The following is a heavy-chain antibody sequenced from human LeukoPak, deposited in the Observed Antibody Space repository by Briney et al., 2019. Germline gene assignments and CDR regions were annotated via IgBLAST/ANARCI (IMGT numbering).Heavy chain of an antibody. CDR3: ARSVGVAGTFDY. D-gene: IGHD6-19*01. V-gene: IGHV1-18*01. CDR2: ISAYNGNT. Sequence: ASVKVSCKASGYTFTSYDINWVRQAPGQGLEWMGWISAYNGNTNYAQKLQGRVTMTTDTSTSTAYMELRSLRSDDTAVYYCARSVGVAGTFDYWGQGTLVTVSS. J-gene: IGHJ4*02. CDR1: GYTFTSYD.